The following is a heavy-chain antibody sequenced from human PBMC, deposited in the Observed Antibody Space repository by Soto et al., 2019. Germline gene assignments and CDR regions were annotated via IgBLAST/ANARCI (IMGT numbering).Heavy chain of an antibody. Sequence: GGSLRLSCAAYGFTFDDYAMHWVRQAQGKGMGWVSGISWNSGSIGYADSVKGRFTISRDNAKNSLYLQMNSLRAEDMALYYCAKDRSGSSYAFDIWGQGTMVTVSS. CDR2: ISWNSGSI. D-gene: IGHD1-26*01. CDR1: GFTFDDYA. CDR3: AKDRSGSSYAFDI. V-gene: IGHV3-9*03. J-gene: IGHJ3*02.